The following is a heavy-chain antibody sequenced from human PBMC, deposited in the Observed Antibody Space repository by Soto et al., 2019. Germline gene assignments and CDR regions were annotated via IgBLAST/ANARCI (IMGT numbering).Heavy chain of an antibody. CDR3: ATGTIAVGGPFDY. V-gene: IGHV1-24*01. CDR1: GHTLSELS. Sequence: ASVKVSFKVSGHTLSELSMHWLRQAPGKGLEWMGGFDPEDGERLYAQKLQGRVTVTEDTSTDTVYMELRSLRSEDTAVYYCATGTIAVGGPFDYWGQGTLVTVSS. CDR2: FDPEDGER. D-gene: IGHD6-13*01. J-gene: IGHJ4*02.